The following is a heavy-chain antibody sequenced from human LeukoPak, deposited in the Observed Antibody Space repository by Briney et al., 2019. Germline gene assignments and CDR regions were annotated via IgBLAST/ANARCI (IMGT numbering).Heavy chain of an antibody. CDR1: GFTFSSYA. Sequence: GGSLRLSCAASGFTFSSYAMHWVRQAPGKGLEWVAVISYDGSNKYYADSVKGRLTISRDNSKNTLYLQMNSLRAEDTAVYYCARGEADYFDYWGQGTLVTVSS. CDR2: ISYDGSNK. CDR3: ARGEADYFDY. V-gene: IGHV3-30-3*01. J-gene: IGHJ4*02.